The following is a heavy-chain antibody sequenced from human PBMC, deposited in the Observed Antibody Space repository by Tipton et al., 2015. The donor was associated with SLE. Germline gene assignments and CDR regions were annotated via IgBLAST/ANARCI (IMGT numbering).Heavy chain of an antibody. Sequence: QLVQSGAEVKKPGASMKVSCKASGYTFTDYYIHWVRQVPGQGLEWMGIIIPSGGSTNYAQKFQGRVTMTRDTSTSTVYMELSSPTSEDTAVYYCVRELVGGHFYYWGQGTLVTVSS. CDR1: GYTFTDYY. D-gene: IGHD3-16*01. CDR3: VRELVGGHFYY. J-gene: IGHJ4*02. CDR2: IIPSGGST. V-gene: IGHV1-46*01.